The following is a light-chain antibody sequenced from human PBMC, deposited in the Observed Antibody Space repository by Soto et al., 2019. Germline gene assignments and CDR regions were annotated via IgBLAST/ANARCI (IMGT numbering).Light chain of an antibody. CDR1: SSDVGGYNY. CDR3: SSYTSSSTLRV. V-gene: IGLV2-14*01. Sequence: QSVLTQPASVSGSPGQSITISCTGTSSDVGGYNYVSWYQQHPGKAPKLMIYEVSNRPSGVSNRFSGSKSGNTASLTISGLQADDEADYYCSSYTSSSTLRVFGTGTKVTAL. J-gene: IGLJ1*01. CDR2: EVS.